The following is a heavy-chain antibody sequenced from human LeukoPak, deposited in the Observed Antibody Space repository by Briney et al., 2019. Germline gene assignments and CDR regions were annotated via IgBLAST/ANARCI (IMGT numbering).Heavy chain of an antibody. J-gene: IGHJ5*02. V-gene: IGHV4-39*01. D-gene: IGHD3-22*01. CDR1: GGSISSSSYY. CDR2: IYYSGST. Sequence: SETLSLTCTVSGGSISSSSYYWGWIRQPPGKGLEWIGSIYYSGSTYYNPSLKSRVTISVDTSKNQFSLKLSSVTAADTAVYYCARRAYPRHYYDSSGYEEGWFDPWGQGTLVTVSS. CDR3: ARRAYPRHYYDSSGYEEGWFDP.